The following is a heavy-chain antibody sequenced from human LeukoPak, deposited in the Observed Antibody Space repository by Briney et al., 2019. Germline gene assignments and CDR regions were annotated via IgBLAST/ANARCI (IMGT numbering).Heavy chain of an antibody. J-gene: IGHJ4*02. V-gene: IGHV1-2*02. CDR3: ARGSTYYDILTGNY. CDR1: GYTFTGYY. Sequence: ASVTVSCKASGYTFTGYYMHWVRQAPGQGLEWMGWINPNSGGTNYAQKFQGRVTMTRDTSISTAYMELSRLRSDDTAVYYCARGSTYYDILTGNYWGQGTLVTVSS. CDR2: INPNSGGT. D-gene: IGHD3-9*01.